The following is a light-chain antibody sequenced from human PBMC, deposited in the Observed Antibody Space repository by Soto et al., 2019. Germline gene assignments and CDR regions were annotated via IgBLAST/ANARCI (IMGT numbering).Light chain of an antibody. J-gene: IGKJ1*01. V-gene: IGKV3-15*01. CDR3: QQYNSWPPWA. CDR2: GAS. Sequence: EIVMTQSPATLSVSPGERATLSCRASQSVSTNLAWYQQKPGQAPRLLIYGASTRATDIPARFSGSGSGTEFTLTISRLQSEDVAVYYCQQYNSWPPWAFGHGTKVEI. CDR1: QSVSTN.